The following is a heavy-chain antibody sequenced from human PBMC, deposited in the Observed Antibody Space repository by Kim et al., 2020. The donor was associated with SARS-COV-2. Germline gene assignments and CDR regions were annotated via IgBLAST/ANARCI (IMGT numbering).Heavy chain of an antibody. D-gene: IGHD1-26*01. CDR2: IYYSGTT. CDR3: ARHVLYGVGATWLDY. J-gene: IGHJ4*02. Sequence: SETLSLTCTVSGGSVSGGSISSSNYYWAWIRQPPGKGLEWIGSIYYSGTTYYNPSLKSRVTMSVDTSKNHFSLKLNSLTAADTAVYYCARHVLYGVGATWLDYWGQGTLVTVSS. V-gene: IGHV4-39*01. CDR1: GGSISSSNYY.